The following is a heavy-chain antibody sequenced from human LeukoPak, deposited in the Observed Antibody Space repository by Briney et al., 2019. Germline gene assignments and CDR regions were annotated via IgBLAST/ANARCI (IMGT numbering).Heavy chain of an antibody. D-gene: IGHD3-10*01. CDR1: GFTFSSYG. CDR2: ISYDGRNK. CDR3: AKEPFSSGSWFDP. J-gene: IGHJ5*02. Sequence: GGSLRLSCAASGFTFSSYGMHWVRQAPGKGLEWVAVISYDGRNKYYADSVKGRFAVSRDSSTNTLYLQMNSLRVEDSAVYHCAKEPFSSGSWFDPWGQGTLVTVSS. V-gene: IGHV3-30*18.